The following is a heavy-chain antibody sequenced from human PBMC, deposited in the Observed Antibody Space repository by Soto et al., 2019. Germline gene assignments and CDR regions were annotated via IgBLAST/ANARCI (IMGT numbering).Heavy chain of an antibody. CDR2: IYPGDSDT. CDR3: AREIRAAAGTGEFDY. D-gene: IGHD6-13*01. CDR1: GYSFTSYW. Sequence: GESLKISCKGSGYSFTSYWIGWVRQMPGKGLEWMGIIYPGDSDTRYSPSFQGQVTISAANSISTAYLQWSSRKASDTAMYYCAREIRAAAGTGEFDYWGQGTLVTVSS. V-gene: IGHV5-51*01. J-gene: IGHJ4*02.